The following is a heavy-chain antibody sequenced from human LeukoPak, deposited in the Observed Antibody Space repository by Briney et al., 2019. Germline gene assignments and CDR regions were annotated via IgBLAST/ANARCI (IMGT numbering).Heavy chain of an antibody. J-gene: IGHJ6*03. Sequence: GTSLRLSCTASGFTFSPYAMHWVRQAPGKGLEWVTVTSHDGGIKYYADSVKGRFTISRDNSKNTLYLQMNSPRAEDTAVYYCAKDGALYYCYYYMDVWGKGTTVTVSS. CDR2: TSHDGGIK. V-gene: IGHV3-30-3*01. CDR3: AKDGALYYCYYYMDV. D-gene: IGHD3-16*01. CDR1: GFTFSPYA.